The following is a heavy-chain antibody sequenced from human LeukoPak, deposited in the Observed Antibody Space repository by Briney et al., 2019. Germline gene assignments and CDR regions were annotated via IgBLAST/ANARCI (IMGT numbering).Heavy chain of an antibody. J-gene: IGHJ4*02. D-gene: IGHD6-13*01. CDR3: ARRPGAAGSPFDY. Sequence: GGSLRLSCAASGFTFSSYWMSWVRQAPGKGPEWVANIKQDGSEKYYVDSVKGRFTISRDNAKNSLYLQMNSLRAEDTAVYYCARRPGAAGSPFDYWGQGTLVTVSS. CDR2: IKQDGSEK. V-gene: IGHV3-7*01. CDR1: GFTFSSYW.